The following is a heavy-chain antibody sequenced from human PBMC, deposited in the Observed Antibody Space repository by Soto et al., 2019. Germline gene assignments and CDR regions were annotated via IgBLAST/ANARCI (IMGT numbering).Heavy chain of an antibody. V-gene: IGHV1-69*06. J-gene: IGHJ4*02. CDR3: ARGGGGSYPFYFDF. D-gene: IGHD2-21*01. CDR1: GGTFSSYA. CDR2: VIPIFQTA. Sequence: QVQLVQSGAEVKKPGSSVKVSCKASGGTFSSYAFTWVRQAPGQGLEWMGGVIPIFQTADSAQNFQGRVTITADKSTSTAYMELSSLRSEDTAVYYCARGGGGSYPFYFDFWGQGTLVTV.